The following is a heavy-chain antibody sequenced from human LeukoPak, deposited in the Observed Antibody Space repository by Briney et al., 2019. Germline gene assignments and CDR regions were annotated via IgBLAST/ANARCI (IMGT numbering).Heavy chain of an antibody. J-gene: IGHJ4*02. V-gene: IGHV4-31*03. Sequence: PSETLSLTCTVSGGSISSGGYYWSWIRQHPGKGLEWIGYIYYSGSTYYNPSLKSRVTISVDTSKNQFSLKLSSVTAADTAVYYCARSPFKAVAGFVDYWGQGTLATVSS. CDR1: GGSISSGGYY. CDR3: ARSPFKAVAGFVDY. D-gene: IGHD6-19*01. CDR2: IYYSGST.